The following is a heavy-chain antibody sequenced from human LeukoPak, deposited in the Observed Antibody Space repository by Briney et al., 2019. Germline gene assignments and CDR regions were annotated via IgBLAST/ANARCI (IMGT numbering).Heavy chain of an antibody. D-gene: IGHD3-9*01. CDR2: ISGSGGST. CDR3: ARDFGNYDILTGYY. CDR1: GFIFSSYG. Sequence: GGSLRLSCAASGFIFSSYGMTWVRQAPGKGLEWVSTISGSGGSTYYADSVKGRFTISRDNSKNTLYLQMNSLRAEDTAVYYCARDFGNYDILTGYYWGQGTLVTVSS. V-gene: IGHV3-23*01. J-gene: IGHJ4*02.